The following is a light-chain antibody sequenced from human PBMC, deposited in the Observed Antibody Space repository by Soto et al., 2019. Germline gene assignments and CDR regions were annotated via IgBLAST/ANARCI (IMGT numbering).Light chain of an antibody. CDR2: AAS. CDR1: QSISNY. Sequence: DMEMTQSPSSLSASVGDRVTITCRASQSISNYLNWYQHKPGKVPKLLIYAASSLQSGVPTRFRGSVSGTDFPLTINSLQPEDFATYSFQQSYGTPLTFGGGTKIEIK. V-gene: IGKV1-39*01. CDR3: QQSYGTPLT. J-gene: IGKJ4*01.